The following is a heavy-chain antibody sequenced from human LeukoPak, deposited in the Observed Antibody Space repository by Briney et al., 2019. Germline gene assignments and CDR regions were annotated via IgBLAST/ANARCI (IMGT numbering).Heavy chain of an antibody. Sequence: SETLSLTCTVSGGSISSYYWSWIRQPAGKGLEWIGRIYTSGSTNYNPSLKSRVTMSVDTSKNQFSLKLSSVTAADTAVYYCARDLYSSSRPGDDAFDIWGQGIMVTVS. CDR2: IYTSGST. D-gene: IGHD6-13*01. CDR3: ARDLYSSSRPGDDAFDI. J-gene: IGHJ3*02. CDR1: GGSISSYY. V-gene: IGHV4-4*07.